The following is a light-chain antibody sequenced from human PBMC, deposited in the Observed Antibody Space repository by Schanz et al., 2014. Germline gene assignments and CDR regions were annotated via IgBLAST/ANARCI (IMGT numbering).Light chain of an antibody. CDR2: EGS. J-gene: IGLJ3*02. CDR3: CSYAGSTNLR. V-gene: IGLV2-23*01. CDR1: SSDVGSYNL. Sequence: QSALTQPASVSGSPGQSITISCTGTSSDVGSYNLVSWHQQHPGKAPKLMIYEGSKRPSGVSNRFSGSKSGNTASLTISGLQAEDEADYYCCSYAGSTNLRFGGGTKLTVL.